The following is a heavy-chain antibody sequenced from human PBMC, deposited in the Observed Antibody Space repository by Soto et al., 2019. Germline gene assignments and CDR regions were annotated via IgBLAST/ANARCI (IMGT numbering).Heavy chain of an antibody. V-gene: IGHV1-46*01. CDR3: AREPVDTAMVTAAGPSYYGMDV. CDR1: GYTFTSYY. D-gene: IGHD5-18*01. J-gene: IGHJ6*02. Sequence: GASVKVSCKASGYTFTSYYMHWVRQAPGQGLEWMGIINPSGGSTSYAQKFQGRVTMTRDTSTSTVYMELSSLRSEDTAVYYCAREPVDTAMVTAAGPSYYGMDVWGQGTTVTVSS. CDR2: INPSGGST.